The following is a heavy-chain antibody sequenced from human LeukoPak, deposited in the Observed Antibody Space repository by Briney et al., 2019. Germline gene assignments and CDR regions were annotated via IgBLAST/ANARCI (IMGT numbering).Heavy chain of an antibody. CDR3: ARGVYSSTSSWFDP. CDR1: GFTFSSYE. D-gene: IGHD2-2*01. CDR2: ISSSGNTI. J-gene: IGHJ5*02. Sequence: GGSLRLSCAASGFTFSSYEMSWVRQAPGKSLEWLSYISSSGNTIFHADSVKGRFTISRDNAKNSLYLQMSSLRAEDTAVYYCARGVYSSTSSWFDPWGQGTLVTVSA. V-gene: IGHV3-48*03.